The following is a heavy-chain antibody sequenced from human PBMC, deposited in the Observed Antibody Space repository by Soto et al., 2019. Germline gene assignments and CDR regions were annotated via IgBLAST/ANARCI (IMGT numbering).Heavy chain of an antibody. D-gene: IGHD2-15*01. Sequence: GGSLRLSCEASGFTFSCFDIRWVRQPTGKGLEWVSTIGTAGDTYYAVSVKGRFTISRDNAKNSLSLQMNSLRAGDTAVYFCARGQEVGAHFFDSWGQGTQVTVSS. CDR3: ARGQEVGAHFFDS. CDR2: IGTAGDT. CDR1: GFTFSCFD. J-gene: IGHJ4*02. V-gene: IGHV3-13*01.